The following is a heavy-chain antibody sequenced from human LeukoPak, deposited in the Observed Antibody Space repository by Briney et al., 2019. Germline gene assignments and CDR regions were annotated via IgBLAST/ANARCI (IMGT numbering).Heavy chain of an antibody. CDR2: IKQDGSEK. J-gene: IGHJ3*02. D-gene: IGHD2-15*01. Sequence: GGSLRLSCAASGFTFSDYYMSWVRQAPGKGLEWVANIKQDGSEKYYVDSVKGRFTISRDNAKNSLYLQMNSLRAEDTAVYYCARDICSGGSCYSLSAPLGAFDIWGQGTMVTVSS. CDR3: ARDICSGGSCYSLSAPLGAFDI. CDR1: GFTFSDYY. V-gene: IGHV3-7*05.